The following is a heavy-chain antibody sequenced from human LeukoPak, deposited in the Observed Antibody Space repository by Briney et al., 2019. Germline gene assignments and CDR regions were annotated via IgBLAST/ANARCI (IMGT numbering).Heavy chain of an antibody. V-gene: IGHV3-48*03. J-gene: IGHJ4*02. Sequence: HPGGSLRLSCAASGFTFSSYEMNWVRQAPGKGLEWVSYISSSGSTIYYADSVKGRFTISRDNAKNSLYLQMNSLRAEDTAVYYCVRHCSSSSCYDYWGQGTLVTVSS. CDR1: GFTFSSYE. CDR3: VRHCSSSSCYDY. CDR2: ISSSGSTI. D-gene: IGHD2-15*01.